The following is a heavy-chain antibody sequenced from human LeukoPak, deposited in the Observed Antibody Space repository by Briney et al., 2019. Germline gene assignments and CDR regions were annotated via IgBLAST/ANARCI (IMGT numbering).Heavy chain of an antibody. CDR3: ARGYLIDY. V-gene: IGHV3-66*01. J-gene: IGHJ4*02. CDR2: VYSGDRT. Sequence: GGSLRLSCAASGFTINSNYMSWVRQAPGKGLEWVSVVYSGDRTYYADSVKGRFTISRDDSTNTLYLLMNSLRAEDTAVYYCARGYLIDYWGQGTLVTVSS. CDR1: GFTINSNY. D-gene: IGHD1-26*01.